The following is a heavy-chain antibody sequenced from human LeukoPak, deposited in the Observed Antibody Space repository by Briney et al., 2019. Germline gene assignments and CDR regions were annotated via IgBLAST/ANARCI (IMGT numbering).Heavy chain of an antibody. J-gene: IGHJ1*01. V-gene: IGHV3-48*03. Sequence: PGGSLSLSCAASAFTSTPSELNWFRQAPGKGLEWIPYISHTGSLTYYADSVKGRFTISRDNAKNFLYLQMNSLRVEDTGIYYCSSYCSEGTCYGYFHHWGQGTLVSVSP. CDR2: ISHTGSLT. CDR1: AFTSTPSE. D-gene: IGHD2-15*01. CDR3: SSYCSEGTCYGYFHH.